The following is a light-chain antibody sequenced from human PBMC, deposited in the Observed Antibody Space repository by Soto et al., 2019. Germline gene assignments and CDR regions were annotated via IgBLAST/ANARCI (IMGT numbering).Light chain of an antibody. CDR2: GAS. CDR1: QSVSSN. V-gene: IGKV3-15*01. J-gene: IGKJ2*01. Sequence: EIVMTQSPATLSVSPGERATLSCRASQSVSSNLAWYQQKHGQAPRLLIYGASTRATGIPARSRGSGSGTDFTLTISSLQSEDFAVYYCQQYNNWPPYTFGQGTKLEIK. CDR3: QQYNNWPPYT.